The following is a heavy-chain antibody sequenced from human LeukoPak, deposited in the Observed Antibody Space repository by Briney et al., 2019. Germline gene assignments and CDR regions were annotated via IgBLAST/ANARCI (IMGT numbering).Heavy chain of an antibody. CDR1: GDSISTYY. Sequence: SETLSLTCTVSGDSISTYYWSWVRQPPGKGLEWIGYTYYGGNTNYNPSLKSRVTISVDTSKNQFSLKLSSVTAVDTAVYYCARDNDISRGFYYAMDVWGQGTTVIVSS. CDR3: ARDNDISRGFYYAMDV. D-gene: IGHD3-9*01. J-gene: IGHJ6*02. V-gene: IGHV4-59*01. CDR2: TYYGGNT.